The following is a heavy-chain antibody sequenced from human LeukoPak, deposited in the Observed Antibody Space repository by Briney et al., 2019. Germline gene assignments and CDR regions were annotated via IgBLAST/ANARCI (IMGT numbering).Heavy chain of an antibody. CDR3: ARGPVRDDGLTGISYYFGLDV. J-gene: IGHJ6*02. CDR1: GGSFTDYY. CDR2: IHHRAGA. V-gene: IGHV4-34*01. Sequence: SETLSLTCAVYGGSFTDYYWSWIRHLPGKGLEWIGEIHHRAGANYNPSLWGRVTISADTSKNQFSLDLTSVTAADTATFYCARGPVRDDGLTGISYYFGLDVWGHGTTVTVFS. D-gene: IGHD2-21*02.